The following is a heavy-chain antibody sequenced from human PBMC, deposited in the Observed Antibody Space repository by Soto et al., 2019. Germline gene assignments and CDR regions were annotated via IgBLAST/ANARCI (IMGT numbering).Heavy chain of an antibody. CDR3: AKVKSTSRAGYNYGPFDY. D-gene: IGHD5-18*01. J-gene: IGHJ4*02. CDR1: GFTFSSYA. Sequence: GGSLRLSCAASGFTFSSYAMSWVRQAPGKGLEWVSAISGSGGSTYYADSVKGRFTISRDNSKNTLYLQMNSLRAEDTAVYYCAKVKSTSRAGYNYGPFDYWGQGTLVTVSS. V-gene: IGHV3-23*01. CDR2: ISGSGGST.